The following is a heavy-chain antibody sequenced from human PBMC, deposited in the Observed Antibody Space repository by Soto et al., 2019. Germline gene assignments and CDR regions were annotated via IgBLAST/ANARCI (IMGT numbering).Heavy chain of an antibody. CDR3: ARSEGYSCGYYDY. Sequence: QVQLQESGPGLVKPSETLSLTCTVSGGSISSYYWSRVRQPPGKGLEWIGYVYYSGSTNCNPSLKSRVTISVDTSKNQFSLKLSSVTAADTAVYYCARSEGYSCGYYDYWGQGTLVTVSS. V-gene: IGHV4-59*01. CDR2: VYYSGST. D-gene: IGHD5-18*01. J-gene: IGHJ4*02. CDR1: GGSISSYY.